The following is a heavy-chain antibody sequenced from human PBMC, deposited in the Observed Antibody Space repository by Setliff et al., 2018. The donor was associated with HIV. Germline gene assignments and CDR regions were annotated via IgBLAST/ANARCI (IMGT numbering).Heavy chain of an antibody. Sequence: LETLSLTCAVSGGSISSTNWWSWVRQPPGKGLEWIGEIYHTGSTNYNPSLKSRVTISVDKSKNQFSLKLSSVTAADTAVYYCARGHCSGTNCYGVDYYGMDVWGQGTTVTVSS. CDR2: IYHTGST. D-gene: IGHD2-2*01. V-gene: IGHV4-4*02. CDR1: GGSISSTNW. CDR3: ARGHCSGTNCYGVDYYGMDV. J-gene: IGHJ6*02.